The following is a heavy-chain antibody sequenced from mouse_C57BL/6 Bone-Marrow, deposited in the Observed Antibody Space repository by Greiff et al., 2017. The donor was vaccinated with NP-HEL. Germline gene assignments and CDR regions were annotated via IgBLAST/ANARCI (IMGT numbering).Heavy chain of an antibody. D-gene: IGHD4-1*01. CDR3: ARHGTDWHAMDY. J-gene: IGHJ4*01. Sequence: EVQRVESGGGLVQPGGSLKLSCAASGFTFSDYGMAWVRQAPRKGPEWVAFISNLAYSIYYADPVTGRFTISRENAKNTLYLEMSSLRSEDTAMYYCARHGTDWHAMDYWGQGTSVTVSS. CDR1: GFTFSDYG. CDR2: ISNLAYSI. V-gene: IGHV5-15*01.